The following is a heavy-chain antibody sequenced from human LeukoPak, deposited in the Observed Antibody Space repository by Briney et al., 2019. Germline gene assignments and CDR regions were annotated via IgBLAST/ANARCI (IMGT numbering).Heavy chain of an antibody. Sequence: GGSLRLSCAASGFTFSDYYMSWIRQAPGKGLEWVSYISSSGSTIYYADSVKGRFTISRDNAKNSLYLQMNSLRAEDTAVYYCARDQTYYRSSWPYNWFDPWGQGTLVTVSS. D-gene: IGHD6-13*01. J-gene: IGHJ5*02. CDR3: ARDQTYYRSSWPYNWFDP. CDR1: GFTFSDYY. V-gene: IGHV3-11*04. CDR2: ISSSGSTI.